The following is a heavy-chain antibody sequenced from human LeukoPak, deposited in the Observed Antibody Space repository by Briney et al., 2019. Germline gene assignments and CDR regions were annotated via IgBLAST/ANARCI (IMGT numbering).Heavy chain of an antibody. J-gene: IGHJ4*02. Sequence: GASVKVSCKASGGTFSSYAISWVRQAPGQGLEWMGGIIPIFGTANYAQKFQGRVTITADESTSTAYMELSSLRSEDTAVYYCARGEDHVWGSYRSFDYWGQGTLVTVSS. CDR2: IIPIFGTA. V-gene: IGHV1-69*13. D-gene: IGHD3-16*02. CDR3: ARGEDHVWGSYRSFDY. CDR1: GGTFSSYA.